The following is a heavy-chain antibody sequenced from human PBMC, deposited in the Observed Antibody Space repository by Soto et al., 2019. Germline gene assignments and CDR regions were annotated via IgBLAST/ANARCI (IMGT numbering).Heavy chain of an antibody. CDR2: ISAYNGNT. J-gene: IGHJ3*02. CDR3: ARDYYSSGSYLYPDDAFDI. D-gene: IGHD3-10*01. V-gene: IGHV1-18*01. CDR1: GYTFTSYG. Sequence: QVQLVQSGAEVKKPGASVKVSCKASGYTFTSYGISWVRQAPGQGLEWMGWISAYNGNTNYAQKLQGRVTMTTDTSTSTAYMELRSLRSDDTAVYYCARDYYSSGSYLYPDDAFDIWGQGTMVTVSS.